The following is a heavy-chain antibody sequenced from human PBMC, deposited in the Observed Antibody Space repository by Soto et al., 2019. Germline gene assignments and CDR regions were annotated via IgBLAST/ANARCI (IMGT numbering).Heavy chain of an antibody. D-gene: IGHD6-6*01. J-gene: IGHJ6*04. CDR1: GFTFSSYS. CDR2: ISSSSSYI. CDR3: ARTSSSSMGMDV. Sequence: PGGSLRLSCAASGFTFSSYSMNWVRQAPGKGLEWVSSISSSSSYIYYADSVKGRFTISRDNAKNSLYLQMNSLRAEDTAVYYCARTSSSSMGMDVWGKGTTVTVSS. V-gene: IGHV3-21*01.